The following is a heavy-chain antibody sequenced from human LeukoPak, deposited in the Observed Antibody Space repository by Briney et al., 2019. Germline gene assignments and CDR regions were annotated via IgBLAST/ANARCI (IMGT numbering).Heavy chain of an antibody. D-gene: IGHD6-13*01. CDR1: GFTFSSYS. V-gene: IGHV3-21*01. CDR2: ISSSSSYI. CDR3: ARVQTYSSSWYGDYFDY. J-gene: IGHJ4*02. Sequence: GVSLRLSCAASGFTFSSYSMNWVRQAPGKGLEWVSSISSSSSYIYYADSVKGRFTISRDNAKNSLYLQMNSLRAEDTAVYYCARVQTYSSSWYGDYFDYWGQGTLVTVSS.